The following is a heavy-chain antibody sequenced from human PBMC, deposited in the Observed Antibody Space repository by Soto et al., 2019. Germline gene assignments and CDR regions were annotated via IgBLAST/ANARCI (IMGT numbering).Heavy chain of an antibody. D-gene: IGHD3-3*01. J-gene: IGHJ6*02. CDR1: GGSISSYY. CDR2: IYTSGST. Sequence: SETLSLTCTVSGGSISSYYWGWIRQPAGKGLEWIGRIYTSGSTNYNPSLKSRVTMSVDTSKNQFSLKLSSVTAADTAVYYCASSQEWLLYRYYYYGMDVWGQGTTVTVSS. CDR3: ASSQEWLLYRYYYYGMDV. V-gene: IGHV4-4*07.